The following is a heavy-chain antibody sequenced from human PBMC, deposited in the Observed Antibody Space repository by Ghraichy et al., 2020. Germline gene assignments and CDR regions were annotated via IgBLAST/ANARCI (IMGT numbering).Heavy chain of an antibody. CDR3: AKAPYSYGYGGSWFDP. CDR2: ISGSGGST. CDR1: GFTFSSYA. D-gene: IGHD5-18*01. J-gene: IGHJ5*02. Sequence: GGSLRLSCAASGFTFSSYAMSWVRQAPGKGLEWVSAISGSGGSTYYADSVKGRFTISRDNSKNTLYLQMNSLRAEDTAVYYCAKAPYSYGYGGSWFDPWGQGTLVTVSS. V-gene: IGHV3-23*01.